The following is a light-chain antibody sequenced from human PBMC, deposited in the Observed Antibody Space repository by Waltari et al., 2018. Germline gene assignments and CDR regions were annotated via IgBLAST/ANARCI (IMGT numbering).Light chain of an antibody. CDR1: SSTIGDNG. Sequence: QSVLPQPPSASETPGQRVSISCSGSSSTIGDNGVNWYQQLPGKAPKLLIYRNDHRPSGVPDRFSASKSGTSASLAISGLQSEDEADYYCAAWDDRMNGHWVFGGGTKVTVL. CDR2: RND. J-gene: IGLJ3*02. CDR3: AAWDDRMNGHWV. V-gene: IGLV1-44*01.